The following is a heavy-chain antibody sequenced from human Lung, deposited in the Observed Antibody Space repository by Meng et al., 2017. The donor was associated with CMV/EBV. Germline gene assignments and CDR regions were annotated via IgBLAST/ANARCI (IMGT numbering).Heavy chain of an antibody. CDR1: GYTFTGYY. V-gene: IGHV1-2*02. CDR3: ARYKEGNDDTSAYHYRHFDY. CDR2: MNPNNGGT. D-gene: IGHD3-22*01. J-gene: IGHJ4*02. Sequence: SVXVSXXASGYTFTGYYMNWVRQAPGQGLEWMGWMNPNNGGTNYAQRFQGRVIMTSDTSINTAYMELSTLRSDDTAVYYCARYKEGNDDTSAYHYRHFDYWGQGTXVTVSS.